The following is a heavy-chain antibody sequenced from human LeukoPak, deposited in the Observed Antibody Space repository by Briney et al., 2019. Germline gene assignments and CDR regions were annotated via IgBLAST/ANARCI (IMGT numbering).Heavy chain of an antibody. CDR3: ACYGVGGTYLEASFDF. Sequence: SETLSLTCTVSGGSISSNNYFWGWIRQPPGKGLEWVGNVYYSGSTYYKPSLKSRVTISVDTSKNQFSLKLSSVTAADTAVYYCACYGVGGTYLEASFDFWGQGTLVTVSS. D-gene: IGHD1-26*01. J-gene: IGHJ4*02. CDR1: GGSISSNNYF. V-gene: IGHV4-39*01. CDR2: VYYSGST.